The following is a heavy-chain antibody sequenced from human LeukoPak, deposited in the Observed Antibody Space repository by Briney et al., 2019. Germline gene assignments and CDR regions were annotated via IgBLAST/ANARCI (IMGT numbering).Heavy chain of an antibody. CDR2: ISWNSGSI. D-gene: IGHD6-13*01. J-gene: IGHJ4*02. CDR1: GFTFDDYA. Sequence: PGRSLRLSCAASGFTFDDYAMHWARQAPGKGLEWVSGISWNSGSIGYADSVKGRFTISRDNAKNSLYLQMNSLRAEDTALYYCAKDRDAAGRYYFDYWGQGTLVTVSS. V-gene: IGHV3-9*01. CDR3: AKDRDAAGRYYFDY.